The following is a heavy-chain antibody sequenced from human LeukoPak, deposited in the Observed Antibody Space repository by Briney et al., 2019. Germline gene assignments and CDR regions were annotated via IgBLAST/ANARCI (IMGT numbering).Heavy chain of an antibody. Sequence: GGSLRLSCAASGFTFSNYAMSWVRQAPGKGLEWVSTLSGIGGSTYYADSVKGRFTISRDNSKNTLYLQVSGLRAEDTAVYYCAKDGYYYDSSGYYPLDYWGQGTLVTVSS. CDR3: AKDGYYYDSSGYYPLDY. J-gene: IGHJ4*02. CDR2: LSGIGGST. D-gene: IGHD3-22*01. CDR1: GFTFSNYA. V-gene: IGHV3-23*01.